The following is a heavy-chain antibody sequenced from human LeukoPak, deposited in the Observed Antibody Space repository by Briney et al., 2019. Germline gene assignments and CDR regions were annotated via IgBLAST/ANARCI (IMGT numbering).Heavy chain of an antibody. CDR2: ISAYTGNT. J-gene: IGHJ3*02. V-gene: IGHV1-18*01. CDR3: ARDEPAISGESAFDI. Sequence: ASVKVSCKASGYIFASYGISWVRQAPGQGLEWMGWISAYTGNTNYAQKLQGRVTMTTDTSTSTAYMELRSLISDDTAVYYCARDEPAISGESAFDIWGQGTMVTISS. CDR1: GYIFASYG. D-gene: IGHD7-27*01.